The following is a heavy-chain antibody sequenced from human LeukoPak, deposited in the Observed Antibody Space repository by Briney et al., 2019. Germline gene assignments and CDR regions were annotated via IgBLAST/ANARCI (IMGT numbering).Heavy chain of an antibody. CDR1: GFTFSYYG. V-gene: IGHV3-33*06. J-gene: IGHJ4*02. CDR2: IWYDGSNK. D-gene: IGHD1-14*01. Sequence: TGGSLRLSCAASGFTFSYYGMHWVRQAPGKGLEWVAVIWYDGSNKYYADSVKGRFTISRDNSKNTVYLQMSSLRAEDTAVYYCAKNDDGGITHFDYWGRGTLVTVSS. CDR3: AKNDDGGITHFDY.